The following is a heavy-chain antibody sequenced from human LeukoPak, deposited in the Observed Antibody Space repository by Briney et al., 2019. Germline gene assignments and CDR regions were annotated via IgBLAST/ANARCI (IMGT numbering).Heavy chain of an antibody. CDR2: IKQDGSEK. J-gene: IGHJ4*02. D-gene: IGHD5-18*01. Sequence: GGSLRLSCAASGFTFSSYWMSWVRQAPGKGLEWVANIKQDGSEKYYVDSVKGRFTISRDNAKNSLYLQMNSLRAEDTAVYYCARVGYSYGKTLFDYWGQGTLVTVYS. CDR1: GFTFSSYW. V-gene: IGHV3-7*01. CDR3: ARVGYSYGKTLFDY.